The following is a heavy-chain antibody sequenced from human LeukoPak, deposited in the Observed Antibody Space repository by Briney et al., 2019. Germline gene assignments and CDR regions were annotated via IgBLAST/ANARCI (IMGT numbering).Heavy chain of an antibody. CDR1: GYSISSGYY. V-gene: IGHV4-38-2*01. CDR3: ARGDGSYSD. Sequence: PSETLSLTCAVSGYSISSGYYWGWIRQPQGKGLEWIGSVFHSGSTSSYPSLKSRVTISVDTSKNQFSLKLSSVTAADTAVYYCARGDGSYSDWGQGTLVTVSS. J-gene: IGHJ4*02. D-gene: IGHD2-15*01. CDR2: VFHSGST.